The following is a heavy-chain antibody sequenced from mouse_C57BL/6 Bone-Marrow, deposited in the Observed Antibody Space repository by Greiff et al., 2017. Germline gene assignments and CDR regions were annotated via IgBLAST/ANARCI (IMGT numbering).Heavy chain of an antibody. CDR3: ARRFITTVVAGGFDY. J-gene: IGHJ2*01. CDR2: INPNNGGT. V-gene: IGHV1-18*01. CDR1: GYTFTDYN. D-gene: IGHD1-1*01. Sequence: VQLQQSGPELVKPGASVKIPCKASGYTFTDYNMDWVKQSHGKSLEWIGDINPNNGGTIYNQKFKGKATLTVDKSSSTAYMELRSLTSEDTAVYYCARRFITTVVAGGFDYWGQGTTLTVSS.